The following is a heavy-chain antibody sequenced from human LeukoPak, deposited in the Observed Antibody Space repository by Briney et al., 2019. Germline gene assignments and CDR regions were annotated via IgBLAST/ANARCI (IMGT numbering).Heavy chain of an antibody. Sequence: GGSLRLSCAASGFTFSSYGMHWVRQAPGKGLEWVAFIRYDGSNKYYADSVKGRFTISRDNSKNTLYLQMNSLRAEDTAVYYCVKPFGVVTTNFDYWGQGTLVTVSS. V-gene: IGHV3-30*02. CDR1: GFTFSSYG. CDR2: IRYDGSNK. CDR3: VKPFGVVTTNFDY. D-gene: IGHD3-3*01. J-gene: IGHJ4*02.